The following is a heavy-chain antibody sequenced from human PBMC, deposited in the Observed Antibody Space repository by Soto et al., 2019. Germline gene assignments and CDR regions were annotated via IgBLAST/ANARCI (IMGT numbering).Heavy chain of an antibody. CDR3: ARDGYTSAPYF. J-gene: IGHJ4*02. CDR2: INPNSGDT. D-gene: IGHD6-19*01. V-gene: IGHV1-2*02. Sequence: QVQLVQSGAEVKKPGASVRVSCKTSGFTFTGHYIHWVRQAPGQGLEWMGWINPNSGDTYYSQRFQGRVTMTRDTSISTAYMELSGLRSDVTAIFYCARDGYTSAPYFWGQGSLITVSS. CDR1: GFTFTGHY.